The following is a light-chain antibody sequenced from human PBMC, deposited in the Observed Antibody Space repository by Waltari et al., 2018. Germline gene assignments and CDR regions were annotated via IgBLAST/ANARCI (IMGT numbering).Light chain of an antibody. CDR1: NSNIGTNS. V-gene: IGLV1-47*01. Sequence: QSVLTQPPSASGTPGQRVIISCSGSNSNIGTNSVYWYQHLPGTAPKVLIYRNNPRPARVPDRFSGSKSGTSASLAISGLRSEDEADYYCAAWDDSLRAVVFGGGTKLCVL. J-gene: IGLJ2*01. CDR2: RNN. CDR3: AAWDDSLRAVV.